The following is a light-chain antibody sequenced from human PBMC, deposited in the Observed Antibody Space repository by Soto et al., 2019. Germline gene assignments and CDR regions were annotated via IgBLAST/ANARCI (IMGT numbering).Light chain of an antibody. CDR3: QQYGNSPIT. CDR1: HTISSSY. CDR2: GAS. J-gene: IGKJ5*01. Sequence: ENVLTQSPGTLSLSPGQRATLSCRASHTISSSYLAWYQQKPGQAPRLLIDGASSRATGVPDRFSGTGSGTDFTLTISRLEPEDFAVFYCQQYGNSPITCGQGTRLEIK. V-gene: IGKV3-20*01.